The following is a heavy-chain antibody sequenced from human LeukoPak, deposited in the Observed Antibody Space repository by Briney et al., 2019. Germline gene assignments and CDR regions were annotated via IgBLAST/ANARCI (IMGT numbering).Heavy chain of an antibody. CDR2: VFHTGIT. V-gene: IGHV4-39*01. Sequence: SETLSLTCTVSGGSIPGKNDYWGWIRQTPGKGLEWIGTVFHTGITHYNPSLKSRISISVDTSKNQFSLNLNSVTAADTALYYCARHGILTDHSVRFWGQGILVTVSA. CDR3: ARHGILTDHSVRF. CDR1: GGSIPGKNDY. J-gene: IGHJ4*02. D-gene: IGHD3-9*01.